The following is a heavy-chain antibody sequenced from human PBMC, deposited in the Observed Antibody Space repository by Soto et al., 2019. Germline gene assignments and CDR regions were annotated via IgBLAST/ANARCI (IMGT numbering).Heavy chain of an antibody. CDR3: ARGIMDLDWFDP. CDR2: IYHSGST. J-gene: IGHJ5*02. Sequence: QLQLQESGSGLVKPSQTLSLTCAVSGGSISSGGYSWSWIRQPPGKGLEWIGYIYHSGSTYYNPSLKSRXXIXVXXSKNQFTLKLSSVTAADTAVYYCARGIMDLDWFDPWGQGTLVTVSS. CDR1: GGSISSGGYS. D-gene: IGHD1-26*01. V-gene: IGHV4-30-2*01.